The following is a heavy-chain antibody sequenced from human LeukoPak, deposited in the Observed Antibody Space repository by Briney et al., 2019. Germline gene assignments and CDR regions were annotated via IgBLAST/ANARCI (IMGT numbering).Heavy chain of an antibody. Sequence: GGSLRLSCTGSGFTFGDYALTWVRQAPGKGLEWVGLIRTQTYGETREYAASVKGRFSFSRDDSKNITYLRMSSLKTEDTATYYCTLWREDSAGFSPLDFWGQGTLVTVSS. J-gene: IGHJ4*02. D-gene: IGHD1-26*01. CDR1: GFTFGDYA. CDR3: TLWREDSAGFSPLDF. CDR2: IRTQTYGETR. V-gene: IGHV3-49*04.